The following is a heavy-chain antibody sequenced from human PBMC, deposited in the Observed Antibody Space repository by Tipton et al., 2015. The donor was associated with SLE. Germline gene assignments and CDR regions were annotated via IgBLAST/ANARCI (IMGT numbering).Heavy chain of an antibody. CDR3: ARDQNWWLQQPVRQGDDVFDI. J-gene: IGHJ3*02. Sequence: QLVQSGAEVKKPGASVKVSCKASGYTFTSYGISWVRQAPGQGLEWMGWISAYNGNTNYSQKLQGRVTMTTDTSTSTAYMELRSLRSDDTAVYYCARDQNWWLQQPVRQGDDVFDIWGQGTLVTVSS. CDR1: GYTFTSYG. V-gene: IGHV1-18*01. D-gene: IGHD6-13*01. CDR2: ISAYNGNT.